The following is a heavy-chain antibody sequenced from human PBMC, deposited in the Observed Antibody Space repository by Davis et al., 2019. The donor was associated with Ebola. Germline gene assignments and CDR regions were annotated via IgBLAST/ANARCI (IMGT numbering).Heavy chain of an antibody. J-gene: IGHJ4*02. CDR2: IWYDGSNK. CDR3: ARDRPLLWFGELPPRFDY. Sequence: GGSLRLSCAASGFTFSSYGMHWVRQAPGKGLEWVAVIWYDGSNKYYADSVKGRFTISRDNSKNTLYLQMNSLRAEDTAVYYCARDRPLLWFGELPPRFDYWGQGTLVTVSS. D-gene: IGHD3-10*01. V-gene: IGHV3-33*01. CDR1: GFTFSSYG.